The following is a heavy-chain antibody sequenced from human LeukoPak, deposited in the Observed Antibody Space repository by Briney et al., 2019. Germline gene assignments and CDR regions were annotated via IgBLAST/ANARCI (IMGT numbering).Heavy chain of an antibody. CDR2: IYHSGST. CDR3: ARELGEDTRFDY. J-gene: IGHJ4*02. Sequence: SETLSLTCTVSGGSISSGGYYWSWIRQPPGKGLEWIGYIYHSGSTYYNPSLKSRVTILVDRSKNQFSLKLSSVTAADTAVYYCARELGEDTRFDYWGQGTLVTVSS. V-gene: IGHV4-30-2*01. D-gene: IGHD1-26*01. CDR1: GGSISSGGYY.